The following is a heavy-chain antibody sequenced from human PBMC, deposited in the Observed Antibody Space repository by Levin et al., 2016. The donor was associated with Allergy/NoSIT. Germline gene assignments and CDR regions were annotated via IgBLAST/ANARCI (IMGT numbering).Heavy chain of an antibody. V-gene: IGHV3-72*01. CDR3: VAHIFGLPR. Sequence: GGSLRLSCAASGFTFSDHYMDWVRQAPGGGLEWVGRTRNRPEGFSTQYAASVRGRFFISRDESKSFLFLQMDSLKIEDTAIYYCVAHIFGLPRWGQGTQVTVSS. CDR2: TRNRPEGFST. D-gene: IGHD3/OR15-3a*01. J-gene: IGHJ4*02. CDR1: GFTFSDHY.